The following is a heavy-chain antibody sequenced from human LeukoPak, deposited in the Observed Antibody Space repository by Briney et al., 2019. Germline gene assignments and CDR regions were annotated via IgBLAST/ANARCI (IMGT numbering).Heavy chain of an antibody. J-gene: IGHJ4*02. Sequence: SETLSLTCAVYGGSFSGYYWSWIRQPPGKGLEWIGEINHSGSTNYNPSLKSRVTISVDTSKNQFSLKLSSVTAADTAVYYCARGPLWLGLYYFDYWGQGTLVTVSS. CDR2: INHSGST. CDR1: GGSFSGYY. V-gene: IGHV4-34*01. D-gene: IGHD6-19*01. CDR3: ARGPLWLGLYYFDY.